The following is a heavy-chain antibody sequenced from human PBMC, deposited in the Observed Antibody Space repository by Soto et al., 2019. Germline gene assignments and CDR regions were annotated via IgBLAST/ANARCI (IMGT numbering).Heavy chain of an antibody. D-gene: IGHD5-12*01. V-gene: IGHV5-51*01. CDR2: IYPGDSDT. CDR3: ARQVLSVATELSYYYYGMDV. Sequence: VQSQKISCNGSGYSFTSLCIGWGRKMPWKGLELMRIIYPGDSDTRYSPSFQGQVTISADKSISTAYLQWSSLKASDTAMYYCARQVLSVATELSYYYYGMDVWGQGPTVTVYS. J-gene: IGHJ6*02. CDR1: GYSFTSLC.